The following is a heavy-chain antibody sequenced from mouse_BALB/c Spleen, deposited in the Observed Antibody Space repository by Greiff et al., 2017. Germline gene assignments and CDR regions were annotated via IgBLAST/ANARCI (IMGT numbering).Heavy chain of an antibody. CDR3: ARDLGYYAMDY. V-gene: IGHV5-4*02. CDR1: GFTFSDYY. Sequence: EVHLVESGGGLVKPGGSLKLSCAASGFTFSDYYMYWVRQTPEKRLEWVATISDGGSYTYYPDSVKGRFTISRDNAKNNLYLQMSSLKSEDTAMYYYARDLGYYAMDYWGQGTSVTVAS. CDR2: ISDGGSYT. J-gene: IGHJ4*01.